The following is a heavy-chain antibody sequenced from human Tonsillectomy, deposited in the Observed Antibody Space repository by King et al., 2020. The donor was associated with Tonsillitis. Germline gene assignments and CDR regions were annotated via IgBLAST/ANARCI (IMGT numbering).Heavy chain of an antibody. V-gene: IGHV4-34*01. Sequence: VQLQQWGAGLLKPLETLSLTCAVYGGSFSDYYWSWIRQPPGKGLEWIGEINHRGRTKFNPSFTSPVTMSVDTSKSQFSLNMNSVTAADTAVYYCARRADCTDTSCYFDSWGQGSLVTVSS. J-gene: IGHJ4*02. D-gene: IGHD2-2*01. CDR3: ARRADCTDTSCYFDS. CDR2: INHRGRT. CDR1: GGSFSDYY.